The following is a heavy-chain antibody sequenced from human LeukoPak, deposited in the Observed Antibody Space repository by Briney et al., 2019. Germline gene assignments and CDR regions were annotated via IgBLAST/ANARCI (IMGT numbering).Heavy chain of an antibody. CDR3: AKHLTATNTYIFFGLDV. CDR1: GFSFKDYG. D-gene: IGHD1-26*01. V-gene: IGHV3-9*01. CDR2: INWNGGGT. J-gene: IGHJ6*02. Sequence: QPGGSLRPSCAATGFSFKDYGMHWVRQPPGKGLEWVSAINWNGGGTDYADSVKGRFTISRDNAKNSLYLQLSSLRPEDTALYYCAKHLTATNTYIFFGLDVWGQGTSVTVSS.